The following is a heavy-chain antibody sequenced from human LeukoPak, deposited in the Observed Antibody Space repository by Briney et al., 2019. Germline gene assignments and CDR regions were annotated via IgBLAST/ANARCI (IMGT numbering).Heavy chain of an antibody. CDR3: ARGPGPIAGAKNPFDI. Sequence: GGSLRLSCAASGFTFSAYAMPWVRQAPSKELEWVAVISYDGSNKYYADSVKGRFTISGDKSKNTLYLQMNSLRPEDTAVYYCARGPGPIAGAKNPFDIWGQGTMVTVSS. V-gene: IGHV3-30*01. D-gene: IGHD1-26*01. CDR2: ISYDGSNK. CDR1: GFTFSAYA. J-gene: IGHJ3*02.